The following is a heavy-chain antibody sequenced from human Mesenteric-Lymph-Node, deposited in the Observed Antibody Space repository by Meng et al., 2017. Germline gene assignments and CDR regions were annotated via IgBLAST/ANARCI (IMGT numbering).Heavy chain of an antibody. Sequence: GESLKISCEASGFSFSSYAIYWVRQVPGKGLEGVAGISAGGDDTSYADSVKGRFTLSRDNSKNTVYLQMNSLRAEDTAVYYCARGGIAVAGTYLTLDYWGQGTLVTVSS. D-gene: IGHD6-19*01. CDR3: ARGGIAVAGTYLTLDY. V-gene: IGHV3-23*01. J-gene: IGHJ4*02. CDR2: ISAGGDDT. CDR1: GFSFSSYA.